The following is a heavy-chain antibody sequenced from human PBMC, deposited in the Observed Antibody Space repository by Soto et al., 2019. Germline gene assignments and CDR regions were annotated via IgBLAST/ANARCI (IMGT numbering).Heavy chain of an antibody. V-gene: IGHV3-30-3*01. CDR2: ISYHGTNK. Sequence: QVQLVESGGGVVQPGGSLRLSCAASGFTFSTSAMHWVRQAPGKGLEWVALISYHGTNKYYGDSVEGRFTISRDNSRSTVFLQMDSLRAEDTAAYYCGRDLPKYVDYWGQGTLVTVSS. CDR3: GRDLPKYVDY. CDR1: GFTFSTSA. D-gene: IGHD2-8*01. J-gene: IGHJ4*02.